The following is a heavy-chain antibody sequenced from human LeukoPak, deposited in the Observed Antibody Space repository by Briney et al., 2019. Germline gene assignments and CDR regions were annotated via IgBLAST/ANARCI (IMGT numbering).Heavy chain of an antibody. J-gene: IGHJ5*02. CDR2: LYSGGNT. CDR1: ELSVSDNY. V-gene: IGHV3-53*01. Sequence: TGGSLRLSCAASELSVSDNYMSWVRQAPGKGLEWVSILYSGGNTYYTDSVKGRFTISRDTSKNTLYLQMNSLRADDTAVYYCVRTQPRSRLLDRWGQGTLVTVSS. CDR3: VRTQPRSRLLDR. D-gene: IGHD1-26*01.